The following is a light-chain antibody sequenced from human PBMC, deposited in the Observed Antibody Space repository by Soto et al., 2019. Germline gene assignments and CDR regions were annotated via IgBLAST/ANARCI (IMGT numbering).Light chain of an antibody. Sequence: DVQMTQSPSTLSASVGDRVTITCRASQSISSWLAWYQQEPGKAPKLLISEASTSEGGVPSRFSGSGSGTEFALTISSLQPDDFASYYCQQYSSYPWTFGQGTKVEIK. CDR2: EAS. J-gene: IGKJ1*01. V-gene: IGKV1-5*03. CDR3: QQYSSYPWT. CDR1: QSISSW.